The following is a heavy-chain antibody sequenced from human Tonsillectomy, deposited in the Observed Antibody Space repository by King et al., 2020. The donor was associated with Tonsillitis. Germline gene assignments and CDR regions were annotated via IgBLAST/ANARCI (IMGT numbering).Heavy chain of an antibody. CDR2: VYTSGST. V-gene: IGHV4-61*02. CDR1: GASIISGSYY. CDR3: ARGGDLSTGGRLFDP. Sequence: PLQESGPGLVKPSQTLSLTCTVSGASIISGSYYWSWIRQPAGKGLEWIGRVYTSGSTNYNTSLESRVTMSTDTSRNQFSLKLSSVTAADTAVYYCARGGDLSTGGRLFDPWGQGTLVTVSS. J-gene: IGHJ5*02. D-gene: IGHD3-9*01.